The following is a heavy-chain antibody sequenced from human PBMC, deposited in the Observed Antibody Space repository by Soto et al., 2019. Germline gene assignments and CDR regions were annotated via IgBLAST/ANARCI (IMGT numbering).Heavy chain of an antibody. V-gene: IGHV3-23*01. CDR2: ISSSGGNT. CDR1: GFTFSTSA. Sequence: EVQLLESGGGLVRPGGSLRLSCAASGFTFSTSAISWVRQAPGKGLEWVSGISSSGGNTYYADSVKDRFTISRDNSKNTLYLQMNSLRAEDTALYYCAKDLNRNWFDPWGQGTLVTVSS. CDR3: AKDLNRNWFDP. J-gene: IGHJ5*02.